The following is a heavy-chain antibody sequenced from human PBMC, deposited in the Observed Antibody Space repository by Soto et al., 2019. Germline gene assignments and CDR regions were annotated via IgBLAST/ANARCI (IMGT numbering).Heavy chain of an antibody. CDR2: IYHSGST. J-gene: IGHJ6*02. D-gene: IGHD6-19*01. V-gene: IGHV4-4*02. Sequence: SETLSLTCAVSGGSISSSNWWSWVRQPPGKGLEWIGEIYHSGSTNYNPSLKSRVTISVDKSKNQFSLKLSSVTAADTAVYYCARAPAVAGMIYYYGMDVWGQGTTVTVSS. CDR3: ARAPAVAGMIYYYGMDV. CDR1: GGSISSSNW.